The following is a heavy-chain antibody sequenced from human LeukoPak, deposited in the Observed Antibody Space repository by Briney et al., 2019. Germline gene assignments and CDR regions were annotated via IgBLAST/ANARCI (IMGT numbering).Heavy chain of an antibody. CDR1: GFPFSSCG. Sequence: PGGSLRLSCAGSGFPFSSCGMNWVRQAPGKGLEWVSGISPGGGPTYYADSVKGRFTISRDDSKNTLYLQMNSLRAEDTAVYYCAKYSGVGMATTFSILDIWGQGTMVTVSS. V-gene: IGHV3-23*01. J-gene: IGHJ3*02. CDR3: AKYSGVGMATTFSILDI. D-gene: IGHD5-24*01. CDR2: ISPGGGPT.